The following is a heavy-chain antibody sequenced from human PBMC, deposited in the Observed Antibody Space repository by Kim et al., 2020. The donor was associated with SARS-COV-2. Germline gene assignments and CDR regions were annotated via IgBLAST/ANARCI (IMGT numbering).Heavy chain of an antibody. CDR2: INHSGST. CDR1: GGSFSGYY. Sequence: SETLSLTCAVYGGSFSGYYWSWIRQPPGKGLEWIGEINHSGSTNYNPSLKSRVTISVDTSKNQFSLKLSSVTAADTAVYYCARGFGQGGYSSSWYVGYYYYYGMDVWGQGTTVTVSS. D-gene: IGHD6-13*01. J-gene: IGHJ6*02. CDR3: ARGFGQGGYSSSWYVGYYYYYGMDV. V-gene: IGHV4-34*01.